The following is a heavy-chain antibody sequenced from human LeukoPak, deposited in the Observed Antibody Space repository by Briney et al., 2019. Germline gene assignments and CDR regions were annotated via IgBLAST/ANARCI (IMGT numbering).Heavy chain of an antibody. D-gene: IGHD2-15*01. Sequence: GGSLRLSCAASGFTISSNYMTWVRQAPGKGLEWVSVIYSGGSTFYADSVKGRFTLSRDNSKNTVYLQMNNLRAEGTAVYYCARGRGSCSGGSCYDYWGQGTLVTVSS. J-gene: IGHJ4*02. CDR3: ARGRGSCSGGSCYDY. CDR2: IYSGGST. CDR1: GFTISSNY. V-gene: IGHV3-53*01.